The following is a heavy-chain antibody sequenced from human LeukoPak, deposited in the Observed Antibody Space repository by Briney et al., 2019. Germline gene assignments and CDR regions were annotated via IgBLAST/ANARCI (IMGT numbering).Heavy chain of an antibody. D-gene: IGHD3-10*01. Sequence: SETLSLTCTVSGDSISSGGYFWSWIRQHPGKGLEWIGYIYYTGSTYYNPSLKSRVTISVDTSKNQFSLKLSSVTAADTAVYYCARAPYYYGSFDYWGQGTLVTVSS. CDR1: GDSISSGGYF. CDR3: ARAPYYYGSFDY. V-gene: IGHV4-31*03. J-gene: IGHJ4*02. CDR2: IYYTGST.